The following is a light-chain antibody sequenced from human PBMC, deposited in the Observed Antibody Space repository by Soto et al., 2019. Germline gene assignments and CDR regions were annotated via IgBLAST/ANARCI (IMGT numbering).Light chain of an antibody. CDR2: DAS. Sequence: DIQMIQSPSTLSASVGDRVTITCRASQSISSWLAWYQQKPGKAPKLLIYDASSLESGVPSRFSGSGSGTEFTLTISSLQPDDFATYYCQQYNSWGTFGQGTKVEIK. CDR3: QQYNSWGT. V-gene: IGKV1-5*01. CDR1: QSISSW. J-gene: IGKJ1*01.